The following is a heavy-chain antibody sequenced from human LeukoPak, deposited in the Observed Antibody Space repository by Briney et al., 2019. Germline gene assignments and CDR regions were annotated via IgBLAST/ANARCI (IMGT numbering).Heavy chain of an antibody. D-gene: IGHD6-6*01. Sequence: SETLSLTCTVSGDSVSSYYWSWIRQPPGKGLEWIGYIYYSGSTNYNPSLKSRVTISVDTSKNQFSLKLSSVTAADTAVYYCARSLYGSSSDWFDPWGQGTLVTVSS. CDR2: IYYSGST. CDR1: GDSVSSYY. J-gene: IGHJ5*02. CDR3: ARSLYGSSSDWFDP. V-gene: IGHV4-59*08.